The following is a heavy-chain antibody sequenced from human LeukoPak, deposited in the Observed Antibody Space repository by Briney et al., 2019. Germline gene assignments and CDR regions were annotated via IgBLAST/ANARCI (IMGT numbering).Heavy chain of an antibody. CDR1: GFTFSSYA. Sequence: PGGSLRLSCAASGFTFSSYAMSWVRQAPGKGLEWVSSISGSGSSTYYADSVRGRFTISRDNSKNTVYLQMNSLRAEDTAVYYCAKGLGCCSSTSCYKPFDYWGQGTLVTVSS. CDR3: AKGLGCCSSTSCYKPFDY. V-gene: IGHV3-23*01. D-gene: IGHD2-2*02. J-gene: IGHJ4*02. CDR2: ISGSGSST.